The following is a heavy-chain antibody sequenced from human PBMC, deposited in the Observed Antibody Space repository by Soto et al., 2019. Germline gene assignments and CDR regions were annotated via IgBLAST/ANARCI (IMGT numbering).Heavy chain of an antibody. CDR1: GFTFSSYA. Sequence: EVQLLESGGGLVQPGGSLRLSCAASGFTFSSYAMSWVRQAPGKGLEWVSAISGSGGSTYYADSVKGRFTISRDNSKNTLYLQMNSLRAEDTAVYYFAKDRGYCSSTSCWGFDYWGQGTLVTVSS. V-gene: IGHV3-23*01. CDR3: AKDRGYCSSTSCWGFDY. J-gene: IGHJ4*02. CDR2: ISGSGGST. D-gene: IGHD2-2*01.